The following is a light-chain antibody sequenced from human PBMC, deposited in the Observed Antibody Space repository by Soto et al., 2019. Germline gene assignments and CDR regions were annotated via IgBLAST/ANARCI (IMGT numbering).Light chain of an antibody. CDR2: DSS. CDR3: QQRSNWPLT. CDR1: QTVSSF. Sequence: VLTQSPATLCLSPGERATLSCRASQTVSSFLAWYQQKPGQAPRLLIHDSSDRATGIPARFSGSGSGTDFTLTISSLEPEDVAVYYCQQRSNWPLTFGGGTRVEI. V-gene: IGKV3-11*01. J-gene: IGKJ4*01.